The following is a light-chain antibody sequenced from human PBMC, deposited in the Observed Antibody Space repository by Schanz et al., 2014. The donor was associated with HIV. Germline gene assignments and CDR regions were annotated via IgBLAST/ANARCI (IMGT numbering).Light chain of an antibody. Sequence: DIVMTQSPDSLAVSLGERATMNGKSSQSILNSSNNKSYLAWYQQKPGQPPNMLIYWTSTRDDGVNDRFSGSGDGTDFNLTISTLQAEDVAVYYCQQYYRTPLTFGGGTKVEI. V-gene: IGKV4-1*01. CDR2: WTS. CDR1: QSILNSSNNKSY. CDR3: QQYYRTPLT. J-gene: IGKJ4*01.